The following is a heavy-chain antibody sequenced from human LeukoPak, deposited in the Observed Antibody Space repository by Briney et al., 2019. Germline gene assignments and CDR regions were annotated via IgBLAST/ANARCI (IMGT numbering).Heavy chain of an antibody. CDR3: AGVNKQLVHEGGSRLYYYYYYMDV. V-gene: IGHV1-69*06. CDR2: IIPIFGTA. D-gene: IGHD6-13*01. CDR1: GYTFTGYY. Sequence: SVKVSCKASGYTFTGYYMHWVRQAPGQGLEWMGGIIPIFGTANYAQKFQGRVTITADKSTSTAYMELSSLRSEDTAVYYCAGVNKQLVHEGGSRLYYYYYYMDVWGKGTTVTVSS. J-gene: IGHJ6*03.